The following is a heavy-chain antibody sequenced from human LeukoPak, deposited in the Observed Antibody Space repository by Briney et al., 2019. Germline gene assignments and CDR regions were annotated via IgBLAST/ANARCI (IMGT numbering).Heavy chain of an antibody. CDR3: ARELGLQTDGYYFDY. CDR1: GGSISSGSYY. D-gene: IGHD3/OR15-3a*01. Sequence: SQTLSLTCTVSGGSISSGSYYWSWIRQPAGKGLEWIGRIYTSGSTNYNPSLKSRVTISVDTSKNQFSLKLSSVTAADTAVYYCARELGLQTDGYYFDYWGQGTLVTVSS. CDR2: IYTSGST. J-gene: IGHJ4*02. V-gene: IGHV4-61*02.